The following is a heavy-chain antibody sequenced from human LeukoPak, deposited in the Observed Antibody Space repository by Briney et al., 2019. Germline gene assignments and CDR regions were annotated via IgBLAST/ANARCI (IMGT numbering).Heavy chain of an antibody. CDR1: GGSISSSGYY. CDR2: MSYSGST. D-gene: IGHD3-9*01. Sequence: SETLSLTCTVSGGSISSSGYYWTWIRQLPGKGLDWIGYMSYSGSTSYNPSLKSRVIISVDTSKNQFSLKLSSVTAADTAVYYCARDETGYFYWGQGTLVTVSS. CDR3: ARDETGYFY. J-gene: IGHJ4*02. V-gene: IGHV4-31*02.